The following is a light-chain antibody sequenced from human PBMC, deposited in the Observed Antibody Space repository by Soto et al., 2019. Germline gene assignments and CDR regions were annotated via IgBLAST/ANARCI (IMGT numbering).Light chain of an antibody. J-gene: IGKJ1*01. CDR2: DAS. CDR3: QQYNSYPRT. V-gene: IGKV1-5*01. Sequence: DIQMTQSPSTLSASVGDRVTITCRASQRISNWLAWYQQIPGKAPKLLIYDASSLESGVPSRFSGSGSGTDFTLSISSLQPDDFATYYCQQYNSYPRTFGQGTKVEIK. CDR1: QRISNW.